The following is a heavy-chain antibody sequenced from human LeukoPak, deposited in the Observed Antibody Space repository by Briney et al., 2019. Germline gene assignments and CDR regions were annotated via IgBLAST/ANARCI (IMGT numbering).Heavy chain of an antibody. D-gene: IGHD3-9*01. CDR1: GFTFNNFA. J-gene: IGHJ4*02. V-gene: IGHV3-23*01. Sequence: GGSLRLSCAASGFTFNNFALTWFRQAPGKGLEWVSAISSGGNTYYTDSVKGRFTISRDNSKSTLYLQVDSLGAEDTAVYYCTRILTGHYNFDYWGQGTLVTVSS. CDR2: ISSGGNT. CDR3: TRILTGHYNFDY.